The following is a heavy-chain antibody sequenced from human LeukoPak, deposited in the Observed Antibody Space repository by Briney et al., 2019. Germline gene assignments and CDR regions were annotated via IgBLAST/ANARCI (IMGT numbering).Heavy chain of an antibody. J-gene: IGHJ4*02. V-gene: IGHV3-74*01. D-gene: IGHD6-19*01. CDR2: INGDGSST. CDR1: GFTLSSYW. Sequence: GESLRLSCAASGFTLSSYWMHWVRQAPGKGLVWVSRINGDGSSTPYANSVKGRFTISRDNAKNTLYLQMHSLRADDTAVYYCARGSTSGWPDYFDYWGQGSVVTVSS. CDR3: ARGSTSGWPDYFDY.